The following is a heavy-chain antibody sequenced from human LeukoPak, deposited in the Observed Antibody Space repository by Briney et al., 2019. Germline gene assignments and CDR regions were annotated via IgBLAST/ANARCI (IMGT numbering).Heavy chain of an antibody. Sequence: GGSLRLSCAASGFTFSSYGMSWVRQAPGKGLEWVSAISGSGGSTYYADSVKGRFTISRDNSKNTLYLQMNSLRAEDTAVYYCARIQLWPTDFDYWGQGTLVTVSS. J-gene: IGHJ4*02. CDR1: GFTFSSYG. CDR3: ARIQLWPTDFDY. CDR2: ISGSGGST. V-gene: IGHV3-23*01. D-gene: IGHD5-18*01.